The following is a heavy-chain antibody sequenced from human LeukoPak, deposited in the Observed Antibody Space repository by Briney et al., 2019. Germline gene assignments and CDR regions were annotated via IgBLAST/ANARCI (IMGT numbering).Heavy chain of an antibody. V-gene: IGHV1-18*01. J-gene: IGHJ4*02. CDR1: GYTFTSYG. Sequence: ASVKVSCKASGYTFTSYGISWVRQAPGQGLEWMGWISAYNGNTNYAQKLQGRVTMTTDTSISTAYMELCRLRSDDTAVYYCARASPLLEKYSSSWYPDYWGQGTLVTVSS. CDR2: ISAYNGNT. D-gene: IGHD6-13*01. CDR3: ARASPLLEKYSSSWYPDY.